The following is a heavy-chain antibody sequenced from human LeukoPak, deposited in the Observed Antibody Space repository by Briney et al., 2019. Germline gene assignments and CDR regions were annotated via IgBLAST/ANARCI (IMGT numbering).Heavy chain of an antibody. D-gene: IGHD3-10*01. V-gene: IGHV1-8*03. CDR2: MNPNSGNT. Sequence: ASVKVSCKASGYTFTSYDINWVRQATGQGLEWVGWMNPNSGNTGYAQKFQGRVTITRNTSISTAYMELSSLRSEDTAVYYCARGLGWVRGVAVYAFDIWGQGTMVTVSS. CDR3: ARGLGWVRGVAVYAFDI. CDR1: GYTFTSYD. J-gene: IGHJ3*02.